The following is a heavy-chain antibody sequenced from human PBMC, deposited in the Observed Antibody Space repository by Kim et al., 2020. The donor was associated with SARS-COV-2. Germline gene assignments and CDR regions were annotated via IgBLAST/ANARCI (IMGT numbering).Heavy chain of an antibody. CDR3: ARDLGSYGYPYYYYGMDV. CDR1: GGTFSSYA. CDR2: IIPIFGTA. Sequence: SVKVSCKASGGTFSSYAISWVRQAPGQGLEWMGGIIPIFGTANYAQKFQGRVTITADESTSTAYMELSSLRSEDTAVYYCARDLGSYGYPYYYYGMDVWGQGTTVTVSS. V-gene: IGHV1-69*13. D-gene: IGHD5-18*01. J-gene: IGHJ6*02.